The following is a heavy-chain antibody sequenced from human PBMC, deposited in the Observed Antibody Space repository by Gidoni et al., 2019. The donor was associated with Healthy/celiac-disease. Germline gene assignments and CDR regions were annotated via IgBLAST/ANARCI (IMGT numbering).Heavy chain of an antibody. CDR3: ASRYSSGDDAFDI. V-gene: IGHV3-21*01. J-gene: IGHJ3*02. CDR2: ISSSSSYI. Sequence: EVQLVESGGGLVKPGGSLRLSCAASGSTFSSYSMNWVRQAPGKGLEWVSSISSSSSYIYYADSVKGRFAISRDNAKNSLYLQMNSLRAEDTAVCYCASRYSSGDDAFDIWGQGTMVTVSS. D-gene: IGHD6-19*01. CDR1: GSTFSSYS.